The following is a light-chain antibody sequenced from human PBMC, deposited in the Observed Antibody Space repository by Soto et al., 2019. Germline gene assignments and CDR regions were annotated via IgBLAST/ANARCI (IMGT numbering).Light chain of an antibody. J-gene: IGLJ1*01. Sequence: QSVVTQPPSTSGTPGQRVTISCSGSSSNIGSNTVNWYQQLPGTAPKLLIYSSDQRPSGVPDRFSGSKSGTSASLAISGLHSEDEADYYCAAWDDSLNGYVFGTGTKVTVL. CDR1: SSNIGSNT. V-gene: IGLV1-44*01. CDR3: AAWDDSLNGYV. CDR2: SSD.